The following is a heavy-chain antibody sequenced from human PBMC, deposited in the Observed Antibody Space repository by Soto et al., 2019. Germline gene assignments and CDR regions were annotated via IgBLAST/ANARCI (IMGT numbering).Heavy chain of an antibody. J-gene: IGHJ5*02. D-gene: IGHD2-2*01. CDR3: ARDREIVPPNWFDP. CDR2: IIPIFGTA. CDR1: GGTFSSYA. Sequence: GASVKVSCKASGGTFSSYAISWVRQAPGQGLEWMGGIIPIFGTANYAQKFQGRVTITADESTSTAYMELSSLRSEDTAVYYCARDREIVPPNWFDPWGQGTLVTVSS. V-gene: IGHV1-69*13.